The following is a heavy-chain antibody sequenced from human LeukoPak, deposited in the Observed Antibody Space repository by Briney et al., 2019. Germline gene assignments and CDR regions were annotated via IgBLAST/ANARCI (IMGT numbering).Heavy chain of an antibody. Sequence: SETLSLTCTVSGGSISSGGYYWSWIRQHPGKGLEWIGYIYCSGSTYYNPSLKSRVTISVDTSKNQFSLKLSSVTAADTAVYYCARGSPVVVTAIPYPAQIDYWGQGTLVTVSS. J-gene: IGHJ4*02. D-gene: IGHD2-21*02. CDR3: ARGSPVVVTAIPYPAQIDY. CDR1: GGSISSGGYY. V-gene: IGHV4-31*03. CDR2: IYCSGST.